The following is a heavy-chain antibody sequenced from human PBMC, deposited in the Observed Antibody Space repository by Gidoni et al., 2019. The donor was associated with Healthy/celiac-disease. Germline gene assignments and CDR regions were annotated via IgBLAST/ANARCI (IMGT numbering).Heavy chain of an antibody. Sequence: QVQLVQSGAEVKKPGSSVKVSCTASGGTFSSYAISWVRQAPGQGLEWMGGIIPIFGTANYAQKFQGRVTITADESTSTAYMELSSLRSEDTAVYYCARAPYYDSSGYYRYFDYWGQGTLVTVSS. CDR3: ARAPYYDSSGYYRYFDY. V-gene: IGHV1-69*01. CDR1: GGTFSSYA. J-gene: IGHJ4*02. D-gene: IGHD3-22*01. CDR2: IIPIFGTA.